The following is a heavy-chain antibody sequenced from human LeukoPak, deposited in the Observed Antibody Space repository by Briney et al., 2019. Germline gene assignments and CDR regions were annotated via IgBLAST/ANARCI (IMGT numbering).Heavy chain of an antibody. CDR3: AKSSLSSWYNAFDI. Sequence: GGSLRLSCAASGFTFSSYAMSWVRQAPGKGLEWVSVISGSGGSTYYADSVKGRFTISRDNSKITLYLQMNSLRAEDTAVYYCAKSSLSSWYNAFDIWGQGTLFTVSS. D-gene: IGHD6-13*01. J-gene: IGHJ3*02. CDR1: GFTFSSYA. V-gene: IGHV3-23*01. CDR2: ISGSGGST.